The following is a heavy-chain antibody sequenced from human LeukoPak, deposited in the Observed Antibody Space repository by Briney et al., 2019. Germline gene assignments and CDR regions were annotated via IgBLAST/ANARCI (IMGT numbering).Heavy chain of an antibody. CDR1: GFTFSSYA. CDR3: AKGGYYDFWSDYFPFDY. Sequence: GGSLRLSCAASGFTFSSYAMSWVRQAPGKGLEWVSAISGSGGSTYYADSVKGRFTISRDNSKNTLYLQMNSLRAEDAAVYYCAKGGYYDFWSDYFPFDYWGQGTLVTVSS. J-gene: IGHJ4*02. CDR2: ISGSGGST. D-gene: IGHD3-3*01. V-gene: IGHV3-23*01.